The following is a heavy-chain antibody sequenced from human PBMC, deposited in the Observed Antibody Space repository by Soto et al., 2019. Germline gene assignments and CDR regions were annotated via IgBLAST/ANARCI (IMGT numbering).Heavy chain of an antibody. D-gene: IGHD1-1*01. Sequence: GASLRLSSAASGFTSGFTFSDHYMDWVRQAPWKGLEWVGRSRNKANSYTTEYAASVKGRFTISRDDSKNSLYLQMNSLRTEDTAVYYCVRGFRLTVRTTTRTYFAHWGQGT. CDR2: SRNKANSYTT. J-gene: IGHJ4*02. CDR1: GFTSGFTFSDHY. V-gene: IGHV3-72*01. CDR3: VRGFRLTVRTTTRTYFAH.